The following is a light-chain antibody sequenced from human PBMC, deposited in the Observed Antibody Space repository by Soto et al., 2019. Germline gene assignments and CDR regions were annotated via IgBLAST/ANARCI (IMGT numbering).Light chain of an antibody. Sequence: DIQMTQSPSTLSASVGDRVTITCRASQSISSWLAWYQQKPGKAPKLLIYDASSLESGVPSRFSGSGSRTEFPLTISSLQPDDFATYYCQQYNSYSRTSGRGTKVEIK. CDR1: QSISSW. V-gene: IGKV1-5*01. CDR2: DAS. CDR3: QQYNSYSRT. J-gene: IGKJ1*01.